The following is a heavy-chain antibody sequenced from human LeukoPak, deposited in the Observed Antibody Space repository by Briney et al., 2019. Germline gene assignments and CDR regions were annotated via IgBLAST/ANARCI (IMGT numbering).Heavy chain of an antibody. J-gene: IGHJ6*02. CDR3: ARSPHSSSWNYYGMDV. D-gene: IGHD6-13*01. CDR2: IYSGGAT. CDR1: GFTLSSYN. V-gene: IGHV3-53*01. Sequence: GGSLRLSCVGYGFTLSSYNMKWVRQAPGKGLEWVSVIYSGGATYYADSVKGRFTISRDNSKDTLYLQMNILRAEDTAVYYCARSPHSSSWNYYGMDVWGQGTTVTVSS.